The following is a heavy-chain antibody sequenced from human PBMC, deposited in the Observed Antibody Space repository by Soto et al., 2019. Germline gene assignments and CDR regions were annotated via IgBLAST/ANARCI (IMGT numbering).Heavy chain of an antibody. Sequence: QITLKESGPTLVKPTQTLTLTCTFSGFSLSTSGVGVGWIRQPPGEALEWLAVIYWDDDKRYSPSLRSRLTITKETFKTHVSFPMNHMDRVDTVSSYCAYRRFTVTNAEFIQHWGHGTLVTVSS. D-gene: IGHD4-17*01. J-gene: IGHJ1*01. V-gene: IGHV2-5*02. CDR2: IYWDDDK. CDR1: GFSLSTSGVG. CDR3: AYRRFTVTNAEFIQH.